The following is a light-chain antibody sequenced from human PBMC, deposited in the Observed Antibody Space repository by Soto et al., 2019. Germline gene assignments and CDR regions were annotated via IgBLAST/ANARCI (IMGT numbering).Light chain of an antibody. V-gene: IGKV3D-15*01. CDR2: GAS. CDR1: QSVSNN. J-gene: IGKJ4*01. CDR3: QQYNNWPLT. Sequence: EIVLTQSPATLSVSPGERAALSCRASQSVSNNLAWYQQKPGQPPRLLIFGASTRATGIPARFSGSGSEAEFALTISTLQSEDFAAYYCQQYNNWPLTFGGGTKVEIK.